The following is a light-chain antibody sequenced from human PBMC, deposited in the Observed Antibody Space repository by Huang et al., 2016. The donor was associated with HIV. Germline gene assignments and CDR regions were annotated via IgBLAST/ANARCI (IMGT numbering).Light chain of an antibody. J-gene: IGKJ5*01. Sequence: DIVMSQSPLSLPVPPGEPASISCRSSQSLLHSNGYNYLDWYVQKPGQSPQLVIYLGSNRASGGPDRFSGTGSVTHFTLGISRVEAEDVGVYYCMQALQTPRTFGQGTRREIK. CDR1: QSLLHSNGYNY. CDR3: MQALQTPRT. CDR2: LGS. V-gene: IGKV2-28*01.